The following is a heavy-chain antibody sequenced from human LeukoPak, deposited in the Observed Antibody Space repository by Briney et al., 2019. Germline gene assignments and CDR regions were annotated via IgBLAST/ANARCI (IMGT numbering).Heavy chain of an antibody. CDR3: AKHSGWVVVVPAAYFDY. J-gene: IGHJ4*02. CDR2: ISGSGGST. V-gene: IGHV3-23*01. D-gene: IGHD2-2*01. Sequence: PGGSLRLSCAASGFTFSSYWMHWVRQAPGKGLEWVSAISGSGGSTYYADSVKGRFTISRDNSKNTLYLQMNSLRAEDTAVYYCAKHSGWVVVVPAAYFDYWGQGTLVTVSS. CDR1: GFTFSSYW.